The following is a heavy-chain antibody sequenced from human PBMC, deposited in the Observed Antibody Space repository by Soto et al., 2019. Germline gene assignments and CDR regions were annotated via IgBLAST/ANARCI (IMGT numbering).Heavy chain of an antibody. V-gene: IGHV3-11*01. D-gene: IGHD5-12*01. CDR3: ESQYSGYVLDAFDI. CDR2: ISSSGSTI. J-gene: IGHJ3*02. Sequence: WGSLRLACAASGFTFSDYYMSWIRQAPGKGLEWASYISSSGSTIYYADSVKGRFTISRDNAKNSLYLQMNSLRAEDTAVYYCESQYSGYVLDAFDIWGQGTMVTVS. CDR1: GFTFSDYY.